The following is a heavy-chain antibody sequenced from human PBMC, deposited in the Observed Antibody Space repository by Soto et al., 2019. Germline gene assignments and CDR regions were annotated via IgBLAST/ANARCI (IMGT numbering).Heavy chain of an antibody. CDR2: ISYDGSNK. Sequence: QVQLVESGGGVVQPGRSLRLSCAASGFTFSSYAMHWVRQAPGKGLEWVAVISYDGSNKYYADSVKGRFTISRDNSKNTLYLQMNGLRAEDTAVYYCARDPQKISSYVDYWGQGTLVTVSS. J-gene: IGHJ4*02. V-gene: IGHV3-30-3*01. CDR1: GFTFSSYA. CDR3: ARDPQKISSYVDY. D-gene: IGHD3-3*02.